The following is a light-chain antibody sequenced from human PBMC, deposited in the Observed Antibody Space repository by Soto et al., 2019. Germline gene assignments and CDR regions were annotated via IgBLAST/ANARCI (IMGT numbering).Light chain of an antibody. CDR3: QQVNSYPYT. J-gene: IGKJ2*01. CDR1: QDIRSY. V-gene: IGKV1-9*01. CDR2: AAS. Sequence: DIQLTQSPSFLSASVGDRVTITCRASQDIRSYLAWYQQKPGKAPNLLISAASTLHSGVPSRFSGSGSGTEFTLTISSLQPEDFATYHCQQVNSYPYTFGQGTKLEIK.